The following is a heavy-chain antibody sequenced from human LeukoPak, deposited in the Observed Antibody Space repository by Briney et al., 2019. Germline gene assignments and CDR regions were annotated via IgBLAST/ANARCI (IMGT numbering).Heavy chain of an antibody. CDR1: GFTFSSYA. V-gene: IGHV3-30-3*01. D-gene: IGHD5-24*01. Sequence: GGSLRLSCAASGFTFSSYAMHWVCQAPGKGLEWVAVISYDGSNKYYADSVKGRFTISRDNSKNTLYLQMNSLRAEDTAVYYCAREDVMATTTISYFDYWGQGTLVTVSS. CDR2: ISYDGSNK. J-gene: IGHJ4*02. CDR3: AREDVMATTTISYFDY.